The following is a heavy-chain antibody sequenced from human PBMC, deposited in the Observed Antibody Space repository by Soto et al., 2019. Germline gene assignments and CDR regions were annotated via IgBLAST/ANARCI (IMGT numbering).Heavy chain of an antibody. CDR2: IYWDDVK. D-gene: IGHD3-10*01. CDR3: ATPPRGESARCFAP. J-gene: IGHJ5*02. V-gene: IGHV2-5*02. CDR1: GFSLNTNGVG. Sequence: QITLRESGPTVLKPTQTLTLTCTFSGFSLNTNGVGVGWFRQPPGKALEWLALIYWDDVKPYSPSLRTRLTTTKDPSKNQVVLTVANRDPADTATYYCATPPRGESARCFAPWGQGTLVTVSS.